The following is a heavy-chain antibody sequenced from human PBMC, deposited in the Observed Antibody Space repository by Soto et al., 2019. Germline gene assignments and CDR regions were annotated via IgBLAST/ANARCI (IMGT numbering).Heavy chain of an antibody. D-gene: IGHD6-6*01. CDR1: GISLSTSGVG. CDR2: IYWNDDK. V-gene: IGHV2-5*01. CDR3: ARGLATLPVFAFDI. J-gene: IGHJ3*02. Sequence: SSPTLVNPTQTLTLTCTLSGISLSTSGVGLGWIRQTPGKALEWLALIYWNDDKHYNPSLKTRLTITKDTSKNQAVLTMTNMDPVDSATYYCARGLATLPVFAFDIWDQGTVVTVSS.